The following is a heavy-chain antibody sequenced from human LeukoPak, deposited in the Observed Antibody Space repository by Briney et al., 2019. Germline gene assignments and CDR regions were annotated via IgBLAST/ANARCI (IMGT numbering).Heavy chain of an antibody. D-gene: IGHD2-2*01. CDR2: ISGSGGST. CDR1: GFTFSSYA. J-gene: IGHJ4*02. V-gene: IGHV3-23*01. Sequence: GGSLRLSCAASGFTFSSYAMSWVRQAPGKGLEWVSAISGSGGSTYYADSVKGRFTISRDNSKNTLYLQMNSLRAEDTAVYCCAKRSHYCSSTSCYLFDYWGQGTLVTVSS. CDR3: AKRSHYCSSTSCYLFDY.